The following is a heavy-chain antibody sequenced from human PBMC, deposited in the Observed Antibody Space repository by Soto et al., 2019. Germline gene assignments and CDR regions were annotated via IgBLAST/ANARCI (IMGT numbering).Heavy chain of an antibody. V-gene: IGHV3-48*02. Sequence: EVQVVEAGGGLVQPGGSLRLSCAASGFTFNNYSMNWVRRAPGKGLEWISYISSSSRTIYYADSVKGRFTISRDNAKNSLYLQMNSLRDDDTARYYCVRDSRHDSSNSLSRGWFDPWGQGTLVTVSS. CDR3: VRDSRHDSSNSLSRGWFDP. D-gene: IGHD4-4*01. CDR2: ISSSSRTI. CDR1: GFTFNNYS. J-gene: IGHJ5*02.